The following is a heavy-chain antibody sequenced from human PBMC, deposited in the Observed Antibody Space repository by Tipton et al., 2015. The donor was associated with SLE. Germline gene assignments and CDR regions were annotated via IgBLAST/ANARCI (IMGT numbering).Heavy chain of an antibody. Sequence: LRLSCTVSGGSIRSHYWSWIRQPPGKGLEWIGYMYHSGSTKYNPSLKSRVTISLDTSKNQVSLKLTSVTAADTAVYYCAGAWQGYCSGGTCYVLDYWGQGTLVTVSS. V-gene: IGHV4-59*11. D-gene: IGHD2-15*01. J-gene: IGHJ4*02. CDR1: GGSIRSHY. CDR3: AGAWQGYCSGGTCYVLDY. CDR2: MYHSGST.